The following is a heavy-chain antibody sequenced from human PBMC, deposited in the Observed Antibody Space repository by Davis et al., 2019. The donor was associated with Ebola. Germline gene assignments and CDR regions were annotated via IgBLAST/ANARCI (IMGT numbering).Heavy chain of an antibody. J-gene: IGHJ4*02. Sequence: AASVKVSCKASGYTFTSYAMNWVRQAPGQGLEWMGWINTNTGNPTYAQGFTGRFVFSLDTSVSMAYLQISSLKAEDTAVYYCARALRAFGGVIVIGYWGQGTLVTVSS. CDR2: INTNTGNP. CDR1: GYTFTSYA. V-gene: IGHV7-4-1*04. D-gene: IGHD3-16*02. CDR3: ARALRAFGGVIVIGY.